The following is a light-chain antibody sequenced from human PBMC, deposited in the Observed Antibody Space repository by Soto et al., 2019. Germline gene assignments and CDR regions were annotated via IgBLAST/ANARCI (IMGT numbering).Light chain of an antibody. J-gene: IGKJ5*01. CDR3: QQYDNLPLI. V-gene: IGKV1-33*01. Sequence: DIQMTQSPSSLSASVGDRVTITCQATQDIRKYLNWYQQKPGKAPKLLIYDASSLETGVPSRFSGSGSGTDFTLTISSLQPEDFATYYCQQYDNLPLIFGQGTRLVIK. CDR2: DAS. CDR1: QDIRKY.